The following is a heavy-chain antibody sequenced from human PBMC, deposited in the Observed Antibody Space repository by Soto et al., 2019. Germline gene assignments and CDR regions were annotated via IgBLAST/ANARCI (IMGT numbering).Heavy chain of an antibody. J-gene: IGHJ4*02. D-gene: IGHD5-18*01. CDR2: IFYSGST. CDR3: ARGAADTAMVDS. CDR1: GGCIRSYY. Sequence: PSETLSLTCTVSGGCIRSYYWTWIRQPPGKGLEWLGYIFYSGSTFYKPSLKSRVSISIHTCKSQFSLQLTSVTAEDTAVYYCARGAADTAMVDSWGQGTLVTVSS. V-gene: IGHV4-59*01.